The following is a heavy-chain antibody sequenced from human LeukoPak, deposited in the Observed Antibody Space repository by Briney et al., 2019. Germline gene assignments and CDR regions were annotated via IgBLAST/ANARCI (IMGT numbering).Heavy chain of an antibody. V-gene: IGHV4-59*08. Sequence: SSETLSLTCTVSGGSISGYYWSWIRQPPGKGLECIGCVYYSGTTNYNPSLKSRVTISLDTSRNQFSLKLSSVTAADTAVYYCARQADSSLYYYFDNWGQGTLVTVSS. CDR1: GGSISGYY. D-gene: IGHD6-13*01. CDR3: ARQADSSLYYYFDN. J-gene: IGHJ4*02. CDR2: VYYSGTT.